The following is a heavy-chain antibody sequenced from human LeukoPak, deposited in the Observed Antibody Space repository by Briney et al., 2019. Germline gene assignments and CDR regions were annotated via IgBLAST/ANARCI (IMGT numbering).Heavy chain of an antibody. V-gene: IGHV4-39*07. Sequence: SETLSLTCTVSGGSISSTYYWGWIRQPPGKGLEWIGSIFYSGSTYYNPSLKSRVTISIDMSKNQFSLKLRSVTAADTAVYYCARDLGPDYDFWSGSSKRFDPWGQGTLVTVSS. CDR2: IFYSGST. CDR1: GGSISSTYY. D-gene: IGHD3-3*01. CDR3: ARDLGPDYDFWSGSSKRFDP. J-gene: IGHJ5*02.